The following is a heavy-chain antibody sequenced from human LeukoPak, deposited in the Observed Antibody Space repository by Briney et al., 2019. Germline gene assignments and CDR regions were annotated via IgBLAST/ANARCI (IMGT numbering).Heavy chain of an antibody. CDR1: GCSFSSGSYY. V-gene: IGHV4-61*02. D-gene: IGHD1-26*01. J-gene: IGHJ4*02. CDR2: LYTSGST. CDR3: ARGIEWELPAY. Sequence: SQTLSLTCTVSGCSFSSGSYYWGWLRQPAGKGLEWIGRLYTSGSTNYNPSLKSRVTISVDTSKNQFSLKLSSVTAADTAVSYCARGIEWELPAYWGQGTLVTVSS.